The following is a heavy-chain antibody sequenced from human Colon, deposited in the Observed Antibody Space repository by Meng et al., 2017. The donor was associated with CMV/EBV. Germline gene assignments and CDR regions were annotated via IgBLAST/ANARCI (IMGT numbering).Heavy chain of an antibody. J-gene: IGHJ4*02. CDR3: ARAAGSSWYEPFDY. D-gene: IGHD6-13*01. Sequence: KSSGYIVTNYGITWVRQAPGQGLEWMGWISAYNGNTNYAQKFQGRVTMTTDTSTSTAYMELRSLRSDDTAVYYCARAAGSSWYEPFDYWGQGTLVTVSS. V-gene: IGHV1-18*01. CDR1: GYIVTNYG. CDR2: ISAYNGNT.